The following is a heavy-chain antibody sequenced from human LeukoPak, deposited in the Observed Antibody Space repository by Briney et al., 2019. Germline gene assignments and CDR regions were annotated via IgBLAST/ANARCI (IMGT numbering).Heavy chain of an antibody. V-gene: IGHV3-21*01. CDR3: VRAMDV. Sequence: GGSLRLSCAASGFTFSSFTMNWVRQAPGKGLEWVSSISSGTTYIYYADSLKGRFTISRDNAKNSLYLQMNSLRAEDTAVYYCVRAMDVWGQGTTVTVSS. CDR1: GFTFSSFT. J-gene: IGHJ6*02. CDR2: ISSGTTYI.